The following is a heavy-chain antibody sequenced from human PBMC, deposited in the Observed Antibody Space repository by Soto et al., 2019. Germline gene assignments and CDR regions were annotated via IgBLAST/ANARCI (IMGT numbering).Heavy chain of an antibody. D-gene: IGHD3-16*01. CDR1: GFSFTDYY. CDR3: ATEGDGGRYYFDS. V-gene: IGHV3-11*06. J-gene: IGHJ4*02. Sequence: GGSLRLSCAASGFSFTDYYMSWVRQAPGKGLEWVSYIRYTSRYTNYADSVKGRFTISRDNAKNSLYLQMDSLTAEDTAVYYCATEGDGGRYYFDSWGQGTLVTVSS. CDR2: IRYTSRYT.